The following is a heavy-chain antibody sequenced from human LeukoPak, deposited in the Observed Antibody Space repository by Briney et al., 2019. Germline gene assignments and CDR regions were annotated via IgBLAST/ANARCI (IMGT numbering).Heavy chain of an antibody. CDR2: IYDSGST. CDR3: ARVSVGQWLVLSAFDI. Sequence: SETLSLTCTVSGGSIRSSYYYWGWIRQPPGKGLEWIGSIYDSGSTYYNPSLKSRVTISVDKSKNQFSLKLSSVTAADTAVYYCARVSVGQWLVLSAFDIWGQGTMVTVSS. V-gene: IGHV4-39*07. J-gene: IGHJ3*02. CDR1: GGSIRSSYYY. D-gene: IGHD6-19*01.